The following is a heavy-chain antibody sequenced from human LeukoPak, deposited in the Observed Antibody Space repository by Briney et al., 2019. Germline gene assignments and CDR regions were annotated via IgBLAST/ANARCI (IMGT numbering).Heavy chain of an antibody. Sequence: GGSLRLSCAASRFTFSDYCMSWLRQAPGMGLEWLAYISSSGRTIDYADSVKCRFTISSDNAKNSLYLQMNSLGAEDTAVYYCAVTGNVEGGGYNWFDPWGQGTLVTVSS. CDR3: AVTGNVEGGGYNWFDP. J-gene: IGHJ5*02. V-gene: IGHV3-11*01. D-gene: IGHD3-16*01. CDR2: ISSSGRTI. CDR1: RFTFSDYC.